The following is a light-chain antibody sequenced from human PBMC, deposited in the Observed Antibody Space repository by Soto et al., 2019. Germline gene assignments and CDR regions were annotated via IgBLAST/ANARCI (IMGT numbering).Light chain of an antibody. Sequence: QSVLTQPPSASGTPGQRVTISCSGSSSNIGRGSVNWYQQLPGTAPKLLIYYDDLVPSGVSDRFSGSKSGTSASLAISGLQSEDEAHYYCAAWDDSLNGVVFGGGTKLTVL. CDR1: SSNIGRGS. V-gene: IGLV1-44*01. CDR2: YDD. J-gene: IGLJ2*01. CDR3: AAWDDSLNGVV.